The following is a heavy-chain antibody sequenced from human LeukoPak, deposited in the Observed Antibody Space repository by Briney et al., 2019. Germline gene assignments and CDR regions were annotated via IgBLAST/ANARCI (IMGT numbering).Heavy chain of an antibody. CDR3: ARRMPYCSRTSCQRYYFHY. D-gene: IGHD2-2*01. CDR2: IYYSGST. V-gene: IGHV4-39*01. J-gene: IGHJ4*02. Sequence: SETLSLTCTVSCGSISSSSYYWGWIRQPPGKGLEWIGSIYYSGSTYYNPSLKSRVTISVDRSKNQFSLKLSSVTAADTAVYYCARRMPYCSRTSCQRYYFHYWGQGTLVTVSS. CDR1: CGSISSSSYY.